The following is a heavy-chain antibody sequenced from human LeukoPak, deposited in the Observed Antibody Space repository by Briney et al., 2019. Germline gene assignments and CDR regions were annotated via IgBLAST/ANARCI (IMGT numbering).Heavy chain of an antibody. CDR1: GYTFTSYY. CDR3: ARAGIYGGLFDY. CDR2: TNPSGGST. V-gene: IGHV1-46*01. Sequence: APVKVSCKASGYTFTSYYMHWVRQAPGQGLEWMGITNPSGGSTSYAQKFQGRVTMTRDTSTSTVYMELSSRRSEDTAVYYCARAGIYGGLFDYWGQGTLVTVSS. D-gene: IGHD4-23*01. J-gene: IGHJ4*02.